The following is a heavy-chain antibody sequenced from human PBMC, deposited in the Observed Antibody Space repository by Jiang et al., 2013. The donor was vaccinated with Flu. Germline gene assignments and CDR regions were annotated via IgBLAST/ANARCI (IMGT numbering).Heavy chain of an antibody. CDR1: GFSLSTSGMC. Sequence: KPTQTLTLTCTFSGFSLSTSGMCVSWIRQPPGKALEWLARIDWDDDKYYSTSLKTRLTISKDTSKNQVVLTMTNMDPVDTATYYCARSTDSGWYSDYWGQGTLVTVSS. CDR3: ARSTDSGWYSDY. CDR2: IDWDDDK. V-gene: IGHV2-70*11. D-gene: IGHD6-19*01. J-gene: IGHJ4*02.